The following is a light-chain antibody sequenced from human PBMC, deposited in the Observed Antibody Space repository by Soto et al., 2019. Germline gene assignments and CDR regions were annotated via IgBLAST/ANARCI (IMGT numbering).Light chain of an antibody. CDR1: SSDVGGYNY. CDR3: SSYAGSTS. CDR2: EVS. J-gene: IGLJ2*01. V-gene: IGLV2-8*01. Sequence: QSALTQPPSASGSPGQSVTISCTGTSSDVGGYNYVSWYQQHPGKAPKLMIYEVSKRPSGVPARCSGSKSGNTASLTVSGLQAEDAADYYCSSYAGSTSFGGGTKLTVL.